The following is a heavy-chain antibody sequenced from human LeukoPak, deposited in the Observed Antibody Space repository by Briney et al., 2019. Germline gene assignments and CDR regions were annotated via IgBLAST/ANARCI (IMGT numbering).Heavy chain of an antibody. CDR3: ARGTRGVSLWFGELLGPYFDY. CDR2: IYDSGRT. CDR1: GGSISTYF. V-gene: IGHV4-4*09. J-gene: IGHJ4*02. Sequence: PSETLSLTCTVSGGSISTYFWSWIRQPPGKGLELIGYIYDSGRTYYNPSLKSRVTISLETSKNQFSLKLSSVTAADTAVYFCARGTRGVSLWFGELLGPYFDYWGQGTLVTVSS. D-gene: IGHD3-10*01.